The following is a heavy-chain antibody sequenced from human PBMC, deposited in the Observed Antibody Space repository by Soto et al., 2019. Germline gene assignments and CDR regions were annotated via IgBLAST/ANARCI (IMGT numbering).Heavy chain of an antibody. D-gene: IGHD7-27*01. CDR3: ARMVWGHYYYYYMDV. V-gene: IGHV1-18*01. CDR1: GYTFTSYG. Sequence: ASVKVSCMASGYTFTSYGISWVRQAPGQGLEWMGWISAYNGNTNYAQKLQGRVTMTTDTSTSTAYMELRSLGSDDTAVYYCARMVWGHYYYYYMDVWGKGTTVTVSS. CDR2: ISAYNGNT. J-gene: IGHJ6*03.